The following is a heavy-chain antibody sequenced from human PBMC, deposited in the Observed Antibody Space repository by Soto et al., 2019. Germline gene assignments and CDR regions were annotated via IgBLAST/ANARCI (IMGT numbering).Heavy chain of an antibody. V-gene: IGHV5-51*01. CDR1: GYSFTSYW. J-gene: IGHJ4*02. D-gene: IGHD1-1*01. CDR2: IYPGDSDT. Sequence: GEALKISCKGSGYSFTSYWIGWVRQMGGKGLGWMDTIYPGDSDTKYSPSFEGKVTISAVKSISTAYRQRSSLKAAVSARYYCARGDGNLPYFDYWGQGTVVTVSS. CDR3: ARGDGNLPYFDY.